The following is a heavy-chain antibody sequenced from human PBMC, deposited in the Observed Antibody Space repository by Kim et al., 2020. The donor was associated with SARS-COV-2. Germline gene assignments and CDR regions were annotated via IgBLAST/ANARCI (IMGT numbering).Heavy chain of an antibody. CDR2: IRSKADGGTA. Sequence: GGSLRLSCAASGFTFTKVWLSWVRQAPGKGLEWVGRIRSKADGGTADYATPVKGRITISRDDSKNTLYLQMNGLRAEDTAFYHCTTDYERIGGLCDGETCYAASLGGQGTRVTVST. CDR3: TTDYERIGGLCDGETCYAASL. V-gene: IGHV3-15*01. D-gene: IGHD2-21*01. CDR1: GFTFTKVW. J-gene: IGHJ4*02.